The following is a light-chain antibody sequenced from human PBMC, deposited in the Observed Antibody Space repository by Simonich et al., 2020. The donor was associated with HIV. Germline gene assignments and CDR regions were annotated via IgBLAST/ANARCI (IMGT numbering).Light chain of an antibody. J-gene: IGKJ4*01. V-gene: IGKV1-5*03. CDR1: QSLSNC. Sequence: DIQMTQSPSTRSASVGERVTITCLASQSLSNCLAWYQQKPGKAPKLLIYKASSLESGVPSRFSGSGAGTDFTLTISSLQSEDFATYYCQQYYVYPLAFGGGTKVEIK. CDR2: KAS. CDR3: QQYYVYPLA.